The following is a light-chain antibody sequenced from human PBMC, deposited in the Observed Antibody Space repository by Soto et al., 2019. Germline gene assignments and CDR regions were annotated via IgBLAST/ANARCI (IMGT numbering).Light chain of an antibody. CDR1: QTISSW. CDR3: LQDYNYPLT. V-gene: IGKV1-5*03. Sequence: DIQMTQSPSTLSGSVGDRVTVTCRASQTISSWLAWYQQKPGKAPKLLIYKASTLKSGVPSRFSGSGSGTEFTLTISSLQPDDFATYYCLQDYNYPLTFGQGTKVDI. CDR2: KAS. J-gene: IGKJ1*01.